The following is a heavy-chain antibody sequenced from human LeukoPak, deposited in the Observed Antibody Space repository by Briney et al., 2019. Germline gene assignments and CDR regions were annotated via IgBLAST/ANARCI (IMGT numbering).Heavy chain of an antibody. CDR3: ARDSPPITIFGVVTSKPKAPYYYYYGMDV. Sequence: SETLSLTCTVSGGSISSYYWSWIRQPPGKGLEWIGYIYYSGSTNYNPSLKSRVTISVDTSKNQFSLKLSSVTAADTAVYYCARDSPPITIFGVVTSKPKAPYYYYYGMDVWGQGTTVTVSS. CDR2: IYYSGST. CDR1: GGSISSYY. V-gene: IGHV4-59*01. J-gene: IGHJ6*02. D-gene: IGHD3-3*01.